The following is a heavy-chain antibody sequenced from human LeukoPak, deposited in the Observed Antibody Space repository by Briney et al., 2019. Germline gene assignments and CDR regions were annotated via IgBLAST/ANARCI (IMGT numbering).Heavy chain of an antibody. Sequence: PGGSLRLSCAASGFTFSTYAMSWVRQAPGKGLEWVSPISGSGDTTYYADSVKGRFTISRDNSKNTLYLQMNSLRAEDTAVYYCARDQGRYYPGAFDIWGQGTMVTVSS. CDR3: ARDQGRYYPGAFDI. V-gene: IGHV3-23*01. D-gene: IGHD3-10*01. CDR2: ISGSGDTT. J-gene: IGHJ3*02. CDR1: GFTFSTYA.